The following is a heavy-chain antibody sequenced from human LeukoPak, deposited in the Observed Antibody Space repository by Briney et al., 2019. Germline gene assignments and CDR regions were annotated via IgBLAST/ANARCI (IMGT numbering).Heavy chain of an antibody. J-gene: IGHJ4*02. Sequence: PGGSLRLSCAASGFIFSPHCLSWVPQTPGKGLEWVSAISYSGSDTYYTVSVKGRFTISRDNSRNTLYIQMNSLRAEDTAVYYSAKRVPYSSSSVYFDSWGQGTLVTVSS. CDR3: AKRVPYSSSSVYFDS. D-gene: IGHD6-6*01. CDR1: GFIFSPHC. CDR2: ISYSGSDT. V-gene: IGHV3-23*01.